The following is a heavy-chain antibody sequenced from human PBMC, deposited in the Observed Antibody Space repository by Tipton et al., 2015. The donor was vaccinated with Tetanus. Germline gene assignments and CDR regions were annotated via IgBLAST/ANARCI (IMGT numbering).Heavy chain of an antibody. J-gene: IGHJ2*01. D-gene: IGHD7-27*01. CDR1: GFTFSSYA. CDR3: AKDLSPSLGFDL. Sequence: TASGFTFSSYALSWVRQPPGKGLEWVSSITSGGNIPYYADSVRGRFIISSYNTRDPLYRHMGSLRAEDAAVYYCAKDLSPSLGFDLWGRGTLVTVSS. CDR2: ITSGGNIP. V-gene: IGHV3-23*01.